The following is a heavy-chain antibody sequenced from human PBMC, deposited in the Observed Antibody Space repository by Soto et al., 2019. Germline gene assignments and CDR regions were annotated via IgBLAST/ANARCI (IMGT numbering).Heavy chain of an antibody. D-gene: IGHD3-9*01. J-gene: IGHJ6*03. V-gene: IGHV4-39*01. Sequence: SETLSLTCTVSGGSISSSSYYWGWIRQPPGKGLEWIGSIYYSGSTYYNPSLKSRVTISVDTSKNQFSLKLSSVTAADTAVYYCASPLRYFDWLSPTDYYYYYMDVWGKGTTVTVSS. CDR3: ASPLRYFDWLSPTDYYYYYMDV. CDR1: GGSISSSSYY. CDR2: IYYSGST.